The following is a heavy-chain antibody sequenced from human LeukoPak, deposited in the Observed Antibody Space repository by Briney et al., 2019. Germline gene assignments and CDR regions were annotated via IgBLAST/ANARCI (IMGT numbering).Heavy chain of an antibody. CDR2: INPNSGGT. V-gene: IGHV1-2*02. CDR1: GYTFTGYY. Sequence: ASVKVSCKASGYTFTGYYMHWVRQAPGQGLEWMGWINPNSGGTNYAQKFQGRVTITADKSTSTAYMELSSLRSEDTAVYYCASKVNEPVLEKYYYYMDVWGKGTTVTVSS. D-gene: IGHD1-14*01. J-gene: IGHJ6*03. CDR3: ASKVNEPVLEKYYYYMDV.